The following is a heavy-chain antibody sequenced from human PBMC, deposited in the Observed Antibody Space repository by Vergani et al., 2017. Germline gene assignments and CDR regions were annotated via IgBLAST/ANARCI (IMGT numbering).Heavy chain of an antibody. CDR2: IRYDGSNK. V-gene: IGHV3-30*02. J-gene: IGHJ4*02. CDR3: AKDRPEAARWGSGSYQGGFDY. Sequence: QVQLVESGGGVVQPGGSLRLSCAASGFTFSSYGMHWVRQAPGKGLEWVAFIRYDGSNKYYADSVKGRFTISRDNSKNTLYLQMNSLRDEDTAVYYCAKDRPEAARWGSGSYQGGFDYWGQGTLVTVSS. CDR1: GFTFSSYG. D-gene: IGHD1-26*01.